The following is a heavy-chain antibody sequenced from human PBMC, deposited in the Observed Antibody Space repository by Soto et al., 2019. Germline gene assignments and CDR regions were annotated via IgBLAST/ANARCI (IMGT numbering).Heavy chain of an antibody. J-gene: IGHJ6*02. CDR3: ARGDADYGDYVSSYYYYGMDV. CDR1: GFTFSSYA. D-gene: IGHD4-17*01. CDR2: ISYDGSNK. Sequence: QVQLVESGGGVVKPGRSLRLSCAASGFTFSSYAMHWVRQAPGKGLEWVAVISYDGSNKYYADSVKGRFTISRDNSKNTLYLQMNSLRAEDTAVYYCARGDADYGDYVSSYYYYGMDVWGQGTTVTVSS. V-gene: IGHV3-30-3*01.